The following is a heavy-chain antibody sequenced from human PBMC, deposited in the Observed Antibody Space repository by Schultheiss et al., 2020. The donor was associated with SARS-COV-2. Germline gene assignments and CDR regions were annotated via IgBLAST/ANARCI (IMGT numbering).Heavy chain of an antibody. D-gene: IGHD5-12*01. V-gene: IGHV3-30*04. J-gene: IGHJ2*01. CDR3: ARVGNVDIVATIHRPRFDL. CDR2: ISYDGSNK. Sequence: GGSLRLSCAASGFTFSSYAMSWVRQAPGKGLEWVAVISYDGSNKYYADSVKGRFTISRDNAKNSLYLQMNSLRAEDTAVYYCARVGNVDIVATIHRPRFDLWGRGTLVTVSS. CDR1: GFTFSSYA.